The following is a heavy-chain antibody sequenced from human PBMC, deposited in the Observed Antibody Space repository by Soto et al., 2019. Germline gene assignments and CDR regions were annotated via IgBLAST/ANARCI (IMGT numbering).Heavy chain of an antibody. CDR2: INPSGGST. CDR3: ARGGGDIVVVTASLRY. J-gene: IGHJ4*02. V-gene: IGHV1-46*01. Sequence: ASVKVSCKASGYTFTSYYMHWVRQAPGQGLEWMGIINPSGGSTSYAQKFQGRVTMTRDTSTSTVYMELSSLRSEDTAVYYCARGGGDIVVVTASLRYWGQGTLVTVSS. CDR1: GYTFTSYY. D-gene: IGHD2-21*02.